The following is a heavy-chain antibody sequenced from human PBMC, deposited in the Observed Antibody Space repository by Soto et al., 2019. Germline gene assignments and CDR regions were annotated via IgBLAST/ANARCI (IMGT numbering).Heavy chain of an antibody. CDR3: ARGGGCSAGRCYFVDI. CDR2: INHSGNT. J-gene: IGHJ3*02. V-gene: IGHV4-34*01. D-gene: IGHD2-15*01. CDR1: RGSLSRYY. Sequence: SQTLPLTCAVYRGSLSRYYLRWFRHPPGKGLEWIGEINHSGNTDYDPSLKSRVTISVDTYRKQFSLRLNSVTAADTAAYYCARGGGCSAGRCYFVDIWGQGAMVTVS.